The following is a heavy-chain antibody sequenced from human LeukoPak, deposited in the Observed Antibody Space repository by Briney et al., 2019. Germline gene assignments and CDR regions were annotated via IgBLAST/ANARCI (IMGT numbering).Heavy chain of an antibody. CDR1: GFTFSSSG. Sequence: PGGSLRLSCAAPGFTFSSSGMTWVRQAPGKGLEWVSSISSSSSYIYYADSVKGRSTISTDNAKNSLYLQMNSLKAEDTAVYYCAREVRFAAAPEAFDIWGQGTMVTVSS. CDR3: AREVRFAAAPEAFDI. CDR2: ISSSSSYI. J-gene: IGHJ3*02. D-gene: IGHD3-10*01. V-gene: IGHV3-21*04.